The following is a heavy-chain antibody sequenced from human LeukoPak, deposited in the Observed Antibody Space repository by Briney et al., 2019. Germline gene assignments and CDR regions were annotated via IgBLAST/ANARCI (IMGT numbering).Heavy chain of an antibody. J-gene: IGHJ4*02. V-gene: IGHV4-59*01. CDR1: GGSISGYY. D-gene: IGHD1-26*01. Sequence: SETLSLTCTVSGGSISGYYWSWIRQPPGKGLEWIGYIYYSGSTNYNPSLKSRVTISVDTSNNQFSPKLSSVTAADTAVFYCARGRVGTYYEDYWGQGILVTVSS. CDR3: ARGRVGTYYEDY. CDR2: IYYSGST.